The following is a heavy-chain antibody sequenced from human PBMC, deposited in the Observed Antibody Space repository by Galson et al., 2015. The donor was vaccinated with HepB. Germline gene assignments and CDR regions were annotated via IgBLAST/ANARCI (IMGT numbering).Heavy chain of an antibody. CDR2: INHSGST. J-gene: IGHJ4*02. CDR1: GGSFSGYY. V-gene: IGHV4-34*01. D-gene: IGHD3-3*02. CDR3: ARAFFTGQYGPEMRFDY. Sequence: SETLSLTCAVYGGSFSGYYWSWIRQPPGKGLEWIGEINHSGSTNYNPSLKSRVTISVDTSKNQFSLKLSSVTAADTAVYYCARAFFTGQYGPEMRFDYWGQETLVTVSS.